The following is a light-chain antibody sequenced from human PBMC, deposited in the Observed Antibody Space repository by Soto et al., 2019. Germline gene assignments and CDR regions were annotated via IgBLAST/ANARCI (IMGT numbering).Light chain of an antibody. V-gene: IGLV6-57*04. CDR1: SGSIGSNS. Sequence: NFMLTQPHSVSESPGKTATISCTRSSGSIGSNSVQWYRQRPGSAPTIVIYEDDQRPSGVPNRFAGSIDRSSNSASLTISGLQTEDEADYYCQSYDTNTVVFGGGTKLTVL. CDR3: QSYDTNTVV. CDR2: EDD. J-gene: IGLJ2*01.